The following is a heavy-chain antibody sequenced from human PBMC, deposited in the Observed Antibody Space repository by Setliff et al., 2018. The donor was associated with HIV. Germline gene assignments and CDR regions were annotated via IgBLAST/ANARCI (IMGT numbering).Heavy chain of an antibody. CDR1: GGSISCYY. D-gene: IGHD4-17*01. V-gene: IGHV3-23*01. Sequence: PSETLSLTCTVSGGSISCYYWSWIRQPPGKGLEWVSTVGCWGTCTYYADSVKGRFTISRDNSKDTLYLQMNSLRAEDTAVYYCAKDGYSDYLKSYFDYWGQGTLVTVSS. J-gene: IGHJ4*02. CDR3: AKDGYSDYLKSYFDY. CDR2: VGCWGTCT.